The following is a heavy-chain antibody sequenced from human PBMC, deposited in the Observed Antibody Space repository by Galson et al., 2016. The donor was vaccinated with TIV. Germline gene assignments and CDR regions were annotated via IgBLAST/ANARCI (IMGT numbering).Heavy chain of an antibody. J-gene: IGHJ5*02. Sequence: ETLSLTCSVSGGSMNSGVYYWNWIRQPPGKGLEWIGEINGSGTTNYNPSLRSRLTISADTSNNQVSLKLNSVTAADTAVYYCVRGQSSITFWSGYQHKWFDPWGQGTLVTVSS. D-gene: IGHD3-3*01. CDR1: GGSMNSGVYY. V-gene: IGHV4-61*08. CDR2: INGSGTT. CDR3: VRGQSSITFWSGYQHKWFDP.